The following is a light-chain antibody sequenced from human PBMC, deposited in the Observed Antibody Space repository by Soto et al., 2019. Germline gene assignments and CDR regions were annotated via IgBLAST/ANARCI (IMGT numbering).Light chain of an antibody. CDR1: SSDVGGYNY. V-gene: IGLV2-14*01. Sequence: QSALTQPASVSGSPGQSITISCTGTSSDVGGYNYVSWYQQHPGKAPKLMIYEVSNRPSGVSNRFSCSKSGNTAALTISGLQAEDEADYYCSSYTSSSTVVFGGGTQLTVL. J-gene: IGLJ2*01. CDR2: EVS. CDR3: SSYTSSSTVV.